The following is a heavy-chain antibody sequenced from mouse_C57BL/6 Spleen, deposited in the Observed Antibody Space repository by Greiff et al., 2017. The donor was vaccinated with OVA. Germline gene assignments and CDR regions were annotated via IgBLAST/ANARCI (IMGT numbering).Heavy chain of an antibody. V-gene: IGHV5-16*01. Sequence: EVKLVESEGGLVQPGSSMKLSCTASGFTFSDYYMAWVRQVPEKGLEWVANINYDGSSTYYLDSLKSRFIISRDNAKNILYLQMSSLKSEDTATYYCARYGSSYGFDYWGQGTTLTVSS. D-gene: IGHD1-1*01. J-gene: IGHJ2*01. CDR1: GFTFSDYY. CDR2: INYDGSST. CDR3: ARYGSSYGFDY.